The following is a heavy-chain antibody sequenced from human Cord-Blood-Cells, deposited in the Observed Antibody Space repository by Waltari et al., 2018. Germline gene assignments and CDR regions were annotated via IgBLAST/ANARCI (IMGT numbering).Heavy chain of an antibody. CDR3: ARLSYYDSSDLGTYYYYGMDV. D-gene: IGHD3-22*01. CDR2: IYYSGST. CDR1: GGSISSYY. Sequence: KPSETLSLTCTVSGGSISSYYWSWIRQPPGKGLEWIGYIYYSGSTNYNPSLKSRVTISVDTSKNQFSLKLSSVTAADTAVYYCARLSYYDSSDLGTYYYYGMDVWGQGTTVTVSS. J-gene: IGHJ6*02. V-gene: IGHV4-59*08.